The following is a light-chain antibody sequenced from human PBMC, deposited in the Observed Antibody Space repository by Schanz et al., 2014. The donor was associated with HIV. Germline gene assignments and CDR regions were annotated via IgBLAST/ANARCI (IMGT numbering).Light chain of an antibody. CDR3: ATWDDSLKNWV. Sequence: QSVLTQPPSVSGAPGQRVTISCTGSSSNIGSVHDVHWYQQLPGTAPKHLIFANSDRPSGVPDRFSGSKSGTSASLAITGLQAEDEADYYCATWDDSLKNWVFGGGTKPTVL. CDR1: SSNIGSVHD. CDR2: ANS. V-gene: IGLV1-40*01. J-gene: IGLJ3*02.